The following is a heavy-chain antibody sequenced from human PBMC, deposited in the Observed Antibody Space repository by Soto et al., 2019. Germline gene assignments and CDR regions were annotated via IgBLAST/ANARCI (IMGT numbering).Heavy chain of an antibody. CDR2: INDNGGT. CDR1: GGSIRGYY. Sequence: QVQQQQWGAGLLKPSETLSLICGVYGGSIRGYYWGWIRQSPGKGLEWIGDINDNGGTNYNPSLKRRVTTSLDTSKKQVSLMVSSVTAADTAVYYCARGRYSYETIYYKFYYSALDVWGQGTTVTVSS. D-gene: IGHD3-10*01. V-gene: IGHV4-34*01. J-gene: IGHJ6*02. CDR3: ARGRYSYETIYYKFYYSALDV.